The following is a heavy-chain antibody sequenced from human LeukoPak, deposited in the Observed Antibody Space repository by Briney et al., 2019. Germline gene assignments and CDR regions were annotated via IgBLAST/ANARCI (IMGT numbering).Heavy chain of an antibody. D-gene: IGHD1-26*01. J-gene: IGHJ3*02. Sequence: PGGSLRLSCAASGFTVSSNYMSWVRQAPGKGLEWVSLIYSGGSTSYADSVKGRFTISRDNSENTLYLQMNSLTAEDTAVYYCARGGDIVGATRSAFDIWGQGIMVTVSS. CDR1: GFTVSSNY. V-gene: IGHV3-53*01. CDR3: ARGGDIVGATRSAFDI. CDR2: IYSGGST.